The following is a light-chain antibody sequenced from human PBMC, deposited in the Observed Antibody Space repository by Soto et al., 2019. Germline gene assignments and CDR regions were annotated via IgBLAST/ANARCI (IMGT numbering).Light chain of an antibody. CDR2: DAS. CDR1: QSVSSY. J-gene: IGKJ4*01. Sequence: EIVLTQSPATLSLSPGERATLSCRASQSVSSYVAWYQQKPGQAPRLLIYDASNRATGIPARFSGSGSGTDFNLTISSLEPGDFAVYYCQQRSSWPLTFGGGTKGEIK. V-gene: IGKV3-11*01. CDR3: QQRSSWPLT.